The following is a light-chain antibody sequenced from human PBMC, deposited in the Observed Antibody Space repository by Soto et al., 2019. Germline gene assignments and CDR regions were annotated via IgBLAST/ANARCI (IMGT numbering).Light chain of an antibody. CDR3: CSYAGSYTYV. V-gene: IGLV2-11*01. CDR2: DAN. CDR1: TSDVGGYNY. J-gene: IGLJ1*01. Sequence: QSALTQPRSVSGSPGQSVTISCTGTTSDVGGYNYVSWYQHHPGKAPKLMIYDANKRPSGVPDRFSGSKSGNTASLTISGLQAEDESDYYCCSYAGSYTYVFGTGTKLTVL.